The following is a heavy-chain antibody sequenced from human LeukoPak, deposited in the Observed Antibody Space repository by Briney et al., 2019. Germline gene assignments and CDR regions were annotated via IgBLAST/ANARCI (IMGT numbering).Heavy chain of an antibody. J-gene: IGHJ3*02. CDR3: AKGYCSGGSCYQDAFDI. Sequence: GASVKVSCKASGYTFTSYGISWVRQAPGQGLEWMGWISAYNGNTNYAQKLQGRVTMTTDTSTSTAYMELRSLRSDDTAVYYCAKGYCSGGSCYQDAFDIWGQGTMVTVSS. D-gene: IGHD2-15*01. CDR2: ISAYNGNT. V-gene: IGHV1-18*01. CDR1: GYTFTSYG.